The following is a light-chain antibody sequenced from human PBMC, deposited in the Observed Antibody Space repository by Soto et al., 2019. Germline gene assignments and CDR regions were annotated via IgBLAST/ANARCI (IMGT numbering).Light chain of an antibody. J-gene: IGKJ5*01. Sequence: VLTQSPGSLSLSPGERATLSCRASQSVSSSYLAWYQQKPGQAPRLLIYDASNRATGIPARFSGSGSGTDFTLTISSLEPEDFAVYYCQQRSNWLTFGQGTRLEIK. CDR1: QSVSSSY. CDR2: DAS. V-gene: IGKV3-11*01. CDR3: QQRSNWLT.